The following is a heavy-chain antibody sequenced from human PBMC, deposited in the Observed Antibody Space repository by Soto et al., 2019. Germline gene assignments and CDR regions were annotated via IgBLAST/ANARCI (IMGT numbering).Heavy chain of an antibody. CDR2: ISWNSNKK. CDR1: GFTFDDYG. Sequence: EVQLVESGGGLVQPGRSLRISCAASGFTFDDYGMHWVRQGPGKGLEWVSGISWNSNKKGYADSVKGRFIISRDNAKNSLFLQMNSLRVEDTALYYCAKGRVPPATGRSDYWGQGTLVTVSS. J-gene: IGHJ4*02. D-gene: IGHD2-2*01. V-gene: IGHV3-9*01. CDR3: AKGRVPPATGRSDY.